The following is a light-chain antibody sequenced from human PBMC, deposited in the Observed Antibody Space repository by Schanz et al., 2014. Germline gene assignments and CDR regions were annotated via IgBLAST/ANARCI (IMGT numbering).Light chain of an antibody. J-gene: IGLJ1*01. V-gene: IGLV2-8*01. CDR1: SSDVGGYEY. CDR2: EVN. CDR3: SSFAGSGGV. Sequence: QSALTQPPSASGSPGQSVTISCTGTSSDVGGYEYVSWYQQHPGKAPKLMIYEVNRRPSGVPPRFSGSKSGNTASLTVSGLQAEDEADYYCSSFAGSGGVFGTGTKLTVL.